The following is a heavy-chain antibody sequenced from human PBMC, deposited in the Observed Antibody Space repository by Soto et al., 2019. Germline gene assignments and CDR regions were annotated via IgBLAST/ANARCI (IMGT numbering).Heavy chain of an antibody. D-gene: IGHD3-10*01. J-gene: IGHJ6*02. CDR1: GYTFTSYY. CDR2: INPSGGST. CDR3: ARDWPYYYGSGKNGMDV. V-gene: IGHV1-46*01. Sequence: ASVKVSCKASGYTFTSYYMHWVRQAPGQGLEWMGIINPSGGSTSYAQKFQGRVTMARDTSTSTVYMELSSLRSEDTAVYYCARDWPYYYGSGKNGMDVWGQGTTVTVSS.